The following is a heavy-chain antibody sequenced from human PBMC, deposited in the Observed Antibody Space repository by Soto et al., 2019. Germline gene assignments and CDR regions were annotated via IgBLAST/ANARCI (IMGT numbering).Heavy chain of an antibody. CDR3: ARDFIQGPGAFDI. CDR2: ISGNGEII. V-gene: IGHV3-11*04. Sequence: GGSLRLSCAASGFTFSDYYIHWIRRAPGKGLEWISYISGNGEIIQYAASARGRFTISRDNSKNTLYLQMNSLRAEDTAVYYCARDFIQGPGAFDIWGQGTMVTVSS. J-gene: IGHJ3*02. CDR1: GFTFSDYY. D-gene: IGHD3-16*01.